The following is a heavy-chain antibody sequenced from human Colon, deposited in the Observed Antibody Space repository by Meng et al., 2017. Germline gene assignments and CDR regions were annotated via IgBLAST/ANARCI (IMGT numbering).Heavy chain of an antibody. J-gene: IGHJ4*02. Sequence: GESLKISCVASGFIFGDYEMNWVRQAPGKGPEWVSYISIGGGTIYYADSVKGRFTISRDNGRNSLYLQMNSLRAEDTAIYYCARDPGASYCGGDCLDYWGQGSLVTVSS. CDR2: ISIGGGTI. V-gene: IGHV3-48*03. D-gene: IGHD2-21*02. CDR1: GFIFGDYE. CDR3: ARDPGASYCGGDCLDY.